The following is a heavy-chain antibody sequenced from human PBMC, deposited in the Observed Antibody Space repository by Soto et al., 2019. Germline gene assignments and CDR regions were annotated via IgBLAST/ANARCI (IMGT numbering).Heavy chain of an antibody. V-gene: IGHV1-69*13. CDR1: GGTFSSYA. Sequence: SVKVSCKASGGTFSSYAISWVRQAPGQGLEWMGGIIPIFGTANYAQKFQGRVTITADESTSTAYMELSSLRSEDTAVYYWARDCSSTSGYFANQFRLGGMAVWGQGTTVTVSS. CDR3: ARDCSSTSGYFANQFRLGGMAV. D-gene: IGHD2-2*01. CDR2: IIPIFGTA. J-gene: IGHJ6*02.